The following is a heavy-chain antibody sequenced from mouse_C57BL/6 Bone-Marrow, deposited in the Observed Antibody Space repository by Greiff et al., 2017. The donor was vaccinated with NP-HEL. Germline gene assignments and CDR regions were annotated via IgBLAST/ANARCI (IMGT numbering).Heavy chain of an antibody. CDR2: ILPGSGST. D-gene: IGHD1-1*01. V-gene: IGHV1-9*01. CDR1: GYTFTGYW. J-gene: IGHJ4*01. Sequence: MQLQESGAELMKPGASVKLSCKATGYTFTGYWIEWVKQRPGHGLEWIGEILPGSGSTNYNEKFKGKATFTADTSSNTAYMQLSSLTTEDSAIYYCARALYYGSSHYYAMDYWGQGTSVTVSS. CDR3: ARALYYGSSHYYAMDY.